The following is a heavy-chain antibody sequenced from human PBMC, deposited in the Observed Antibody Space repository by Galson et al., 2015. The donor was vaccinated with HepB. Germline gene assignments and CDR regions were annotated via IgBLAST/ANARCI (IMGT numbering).Heavy chain of an antibody. J-gene: IGHJ5*02. CDR3: ARADGAKDAFDIWGQGTMVTVSSWSASAPTLLYSSSPYNWFDP. CDR1: GYSFTSYW. V-gene: IGHV5-10-1*01. CDR2: IDPSDSYT. Sequence: QSGAEVKKPGESLRISCTGSGYSFTSYWISWVRQMPGKGLEWMGRIDPSDSYTNYSPSFQGHVTISADKSISTAYLQWSSLKASDTAMYYCARADGAKDAFDIWGQGTMVTVSSWSASAPTLLYSSSPYNWFDPWGQGTLVTVSS. D-gene: IGHD6-6*01.